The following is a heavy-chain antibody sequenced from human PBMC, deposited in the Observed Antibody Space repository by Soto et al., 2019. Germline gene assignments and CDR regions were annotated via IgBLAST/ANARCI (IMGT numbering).Heavy chain of an antibody. CDR2: ISSSRSTI. Sequence: EVQLVESGGGLVQPGGSLRLSCAASGFTFSSYSMNWVRQAPGKGLEWVSYISSSRSTIYYADSVKGGFTISRDKAKNLLYLQITSLRDEDTAGYYCARGGGSVTRFVPWGQGPKATISS. V-gene: IGHV3-48*02. CDR3: ARGGGSVTRFVP. CDR1: GFTFSSYS. J-gene: IGHJ5*02. D-gene: IGHD1-26*01.